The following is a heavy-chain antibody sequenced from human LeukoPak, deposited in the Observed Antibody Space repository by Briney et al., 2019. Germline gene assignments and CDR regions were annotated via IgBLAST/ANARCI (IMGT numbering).Heavy chain of an antibody. CDR3: ARPVLSYYYGSGSYGSRFGMDV. J-gene: IGHJ6*04. Sequence: GGSLRLSCAASGFTFSSYAMHWVRQAPGKGLEWVAVISYDGSNKYYADSVKGRFAISRDNSKNTLYLQMNSLRAEDTAVYYCARPVLSYYYGSGSYGSRFGMDVWGKGTTVTVSS. V-gene: IGHV3-30*09. D-gene: IGHD3-10*01. CDR2: ISYDGSNK. CDR1: GFTFSSYA.